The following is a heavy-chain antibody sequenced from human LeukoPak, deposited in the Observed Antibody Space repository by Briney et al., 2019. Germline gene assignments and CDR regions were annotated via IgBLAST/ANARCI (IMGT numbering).Heavy chain of an antibody. CDR1: GGSVSSGSYY. Sequence: SETLSLTCTVSGGSVSSGSYYWSWIRQPPGKGLEWIGYIYYSGSTNYSPSLKSRVTISVDTSKNQFSLKLSSVTAADTAVYYCARGSAEVPIDYWGQGTLDTVSS. CDR2: IYYSGST. D-gene: IGHD2-2*01. V-gene: IGHV4-61*01. J-gene: IGHJ4*02. CDR3: ARGSAEVPIDY.